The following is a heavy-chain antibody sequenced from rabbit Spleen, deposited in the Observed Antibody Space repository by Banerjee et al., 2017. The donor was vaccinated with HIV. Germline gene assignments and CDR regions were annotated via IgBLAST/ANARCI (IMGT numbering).Heavy chain of an antibody. Sequence: QSLEESGGGLVKPGGTLTLTCTVSGFSFTYIDYLCWVRQPPGKGPEWIACVAAGVSFTSYYATWAKGRFTISKTSSTTVTLQMTSLTAADTATYFCARDSGTSFSSYGMDLWGPGTLVTVS. CDR3: ARDSGTSFSSYGMDL. J-gene: IGHJ6*01. CDR1: GFSFTYIDY. V-gene: IGHV1S40*01. CDR2: VAAGVSFTS. D-gene: IGHD8-1*01.